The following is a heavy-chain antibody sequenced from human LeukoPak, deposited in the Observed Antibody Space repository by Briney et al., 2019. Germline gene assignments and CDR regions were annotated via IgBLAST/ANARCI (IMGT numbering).Heavy chain of an antibody. CDR1: GGSISSGGYY. V-gene: IGHV4-30-2*01. J-gene: IGHJ4*02. Sequence: SQTLSLTCTVSGGSISSGGYYWSWIRQPPGKGLEWIGYIYHSGSTYYNPSLKSRVTISVDTSKNQFSLKLSSVTAADTAVYYCARLPVGATAPFDYWGQGTLVTVSS. D-gene: IGHD1-26*01. CDR2: IYHSGST. CDR3: ARLPVGATAPFDY.